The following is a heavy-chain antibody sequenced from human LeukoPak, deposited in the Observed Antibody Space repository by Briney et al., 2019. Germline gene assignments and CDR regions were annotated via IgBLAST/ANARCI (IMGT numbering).Heavy chain of an antibody. Sequence: GGSLRLSCEASGFTFSNYGIHWVRQAPGTGLEWVALIWYDGSNKYYADSVKGRFTISRDNAESSLYLQMNSLRAEDTALYYCVRNLAVAGTCFDSWGQGTLVTVSS. CDR3: VRNLAVAGTCFDS. CDR2: IWYDGSNK. CDR1: GFTFSNYG. J-gene: IGHJ4*02. D-gene: IGHD6-19*01. V-gene: IGHV3-33*03.